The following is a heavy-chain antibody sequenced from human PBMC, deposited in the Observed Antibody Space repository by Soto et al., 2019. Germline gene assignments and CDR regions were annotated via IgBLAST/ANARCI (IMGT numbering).Heavy chain of an antibody. V-gene: IGHV4-59*01. CDR1: GGSISSYY. CDR2: IYYSGST. CDR3: VRESEDSSSWYRHFDY. D-gene: IGHD6-13*01. J-gene: IGHJ4*02. Sequence: SETLSLTCTVSGGSISSYYWSWIRQPPGKGLEWIGYIYYSGSTNYNPSLKSRVTISVDTSKNQFSLKLSSVTAADTAVYYCVRESEDSSSWYRHFDYWGQGTLVTVSS.